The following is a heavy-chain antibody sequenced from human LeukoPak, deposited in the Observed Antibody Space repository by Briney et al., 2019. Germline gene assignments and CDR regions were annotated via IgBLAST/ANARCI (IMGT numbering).Heavy chain of an antibody. CDR1: GGSISISSYY. CDR2: IYYSGST. D-gene: IGHD4-23*01. V-gene: IGHV4-61*05. CDR3: ARIAVVTQGDAFDL. Sequence: SETLSLTCTVSGGSISISSYYWGWVRQPPGKGLEWIGYIYYSGSTNYNSSLKSRVTISVDTSKNQFSLKLSSVTAADTAVYYCARIAVVTQGDAFDLWGRGTLVTVSS. J-gene: IGHJ3*01.